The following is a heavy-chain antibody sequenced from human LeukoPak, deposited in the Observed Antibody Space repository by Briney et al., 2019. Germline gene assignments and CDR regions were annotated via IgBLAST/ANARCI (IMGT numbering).Heavy chain of an antibody. CDR3: ARDDYGGNSLGI. V-gene: IGHV1-46*03. D-gene: IGHD4-23*01. CDR2: INPSGGST. Sequence: ASVKVSCXASGYTFTSYYMHWVRQAPGQGLEWMGIINPSGGSTSYAQKFQGRVTMTRDTSTSTVYMELSSLRSEDTAVYYCARDDYGGNSLGIWGQGTMVTVSS. CDR1: GYTFTSYY. J-gene: IGHJ3*02.